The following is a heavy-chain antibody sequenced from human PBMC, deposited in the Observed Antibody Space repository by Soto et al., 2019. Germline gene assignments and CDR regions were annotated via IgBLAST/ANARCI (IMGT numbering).Heavy chain of an antibody. V-gene: IGHV1-3*01. CDR1: GYTFTSYS. J-gene: IGHJ4*02. CDR2: INAGNGNT. CDR3: ARGRWLRSEYYFDY. D-gene: IGHD5-12*01. Sequence: ASVKVSCKASGYTFTSYSMHWVRQAPGQRLEWMGWINAGNGNTKYSQKFQGRVTITRDTSASTAYMELSSLRSEDTAVYYCARGRWLRSEYYFDYWGQGTLVTVSS.